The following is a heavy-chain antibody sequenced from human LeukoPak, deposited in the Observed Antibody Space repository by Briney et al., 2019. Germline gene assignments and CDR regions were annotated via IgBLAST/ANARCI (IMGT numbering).Heavy chain of an antibody. Sequence: GGSLRLSCAASGFTFSSYWMSWVRQAPGKGLEWVANIKQDGSEKYYVDSVKGRFTISRDNSKNTLYLQMNSLRVEDTATYYCARDPNGDYIGAFDMWGQGTMVTVS. D-gene: IGHD4-17*01. V-gene: IGHV3-7*03. CDR2: IKQDGSEK. J-gene: IGHJ3*02. CDR3: ARDPNGDYIGAFDM. CDR1: GFTFSSYW.